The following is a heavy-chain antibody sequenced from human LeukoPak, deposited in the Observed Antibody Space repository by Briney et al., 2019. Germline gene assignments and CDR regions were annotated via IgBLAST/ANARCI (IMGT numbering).Heavy chain of an antibody. Sequence: SVKVSCKASGDTFSSYAISWVRQAPGQGLEWMGRIIPILGIANYAQKFQGRVTITADKSTSTAYMELSSLRSEDTAVYYCARVARIAAAGTEFWYFDLWGRGTLVTVSS. J-gene: IGHJ2*01. CDR3: ARVARIAAAGTEFWYFDL. CDR1: GDTFSSYA. V-gene: IGHV1-69*04. D-gene: IGHD6-13*01. CDR2: IIPILGIA.